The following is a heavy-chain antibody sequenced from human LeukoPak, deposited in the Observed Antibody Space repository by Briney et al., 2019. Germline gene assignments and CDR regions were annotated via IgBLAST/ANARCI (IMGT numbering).Heavy chain of an antibody. CDR3: ARDFSQLVAGITYFYGMDV. D-gene: IGHD6-19*01. Sequence: PGGSLRLSCAAPGFTFSDYYMSWIRQAPGKGLEWVSYISDSGSTIYYADSVKGRFTISRDNAKNSLYLQMNSLRAEDTAVYYCARDFSQLVAGITYFYGMDVWGQGTMVTVSS. CDR2: ISDSGSTI. J-gene: IGHJ6*02. CDR1: GFTFSDYY. V-gene: IGHV3-11*01.